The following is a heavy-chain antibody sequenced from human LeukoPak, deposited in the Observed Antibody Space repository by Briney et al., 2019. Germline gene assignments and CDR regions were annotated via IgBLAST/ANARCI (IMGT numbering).Heavy chain of an antibody. CDR1: GFIFSNYA. Sequence: PGGSLRLSCAASGFIFSNYAMHWVRQAPDKGLEWVAVISSRFYNLKYYTDSVKGRFSISRDNAKNTLNLQMDSLRPEDTAVYYCARDLGYCTNGVCHTRFDYWGQGTLVAVSS. CDR3: ARDLGYCTNGVCHTRFDY. V-gene: IGHV3-30-3*01. D-gene: IGHD2-8*01. J-gene: IGHJ4*02. CDR2: ISSRFYNLK.